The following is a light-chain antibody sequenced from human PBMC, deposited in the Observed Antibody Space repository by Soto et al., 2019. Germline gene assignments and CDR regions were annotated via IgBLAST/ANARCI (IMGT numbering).Light chain of an antibody. V-gene: IGLV2-8*01. Sequence: QSALTQPPSASGSPGQSVTISCTGTSSDVGAYNFVSWYQQHPGKAPKLMIYEVSKRPSGVPDRFSGSKSGNTASLTVSGLQAEDEADYYCASYAGSTTVFGTGTKLTVL. CDR1: SSDVGAYNF. CDR3: ASYAGSTTV. CDR2: EVS. J-gene: IGLJ1*01.